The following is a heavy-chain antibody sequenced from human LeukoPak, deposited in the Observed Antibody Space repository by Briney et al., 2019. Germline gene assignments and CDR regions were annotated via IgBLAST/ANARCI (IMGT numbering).Heavy chain of an antibody. CDR3: ATSHDSAGNS. D-gene: IGHD6-13*01. V-gene: IGHV3-7*01. Sequence: GGSLRLSCAASGFTFSRSWMSWVRQAPGKGLEWVANINPDGGVKYYVDSVKGRFTISRDNAKNSLYLQVTRLRAEDTSVYYCATSHDSAGNSWGQGTLVTVS. J-gene: IGHJ5*02. CDR1: GFTFSRSW. CDR2: INPDGGVK.